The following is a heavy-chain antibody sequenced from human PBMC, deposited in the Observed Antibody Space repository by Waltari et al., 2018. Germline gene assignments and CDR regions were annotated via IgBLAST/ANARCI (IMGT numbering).Heavy chain of an antibody. V-gene: IGHV1-2*02. CDR1: GYRXXGXW. D-gene: IGHD2-2*03. CDR3: ARAEGGEAAKIFYGYLQF. CDR2: INPHSGGA. J-gene: IGHJ1*01. Sequence: QVQLVQSGAEVKKPGXSVKXSCQASGYRXXGXWIHWVRQAPGQGLEWVGWINPHSGGATVSQKFQGSVTLTRDTSTSTVYLELSMVTSDDTGVYYCARAEGGEAAKIFYGYLQFWGQGTLIVVSS.